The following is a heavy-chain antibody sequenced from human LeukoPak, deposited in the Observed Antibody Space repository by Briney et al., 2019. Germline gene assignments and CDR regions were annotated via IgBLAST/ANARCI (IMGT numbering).Heavy chain of an antibody. V-gene: IGHV4-30-2*01. D-gene: IGHD3/OR15-3a*01. CDR2: IYHSGST. CDR3: ARGRDYDAFDI. Sequence: SETLSLTCTVSGGSISSGGYSWSWIRQPPGKGLEWIGYIYHSGSTYYNPSLKSRVTISVDRSKSQFSLKLSSVTAADTAVYYCARGRDYDAFDIWGQGTMVTVSS. CDR1: GGSISSGGYS. J-gene: IGHJ3*02.